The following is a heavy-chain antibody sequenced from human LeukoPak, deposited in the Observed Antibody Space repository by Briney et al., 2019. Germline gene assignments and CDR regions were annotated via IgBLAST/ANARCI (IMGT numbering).Heavy chain of an antibody. Sequence: EAGGSLRLSCAASRFTFSSYGMHWVRQTPGKGLEWVAFIRHDGSYQQYAGSVKGRFTVSRDNSKDTVYLQMNSLRTEDTAVHYCAKNRDSSDYPRDFDYWGQGTLVTVSS. D-gene: IGHD6-19*01. CDR2: IRHDGSYQ. CDR3: AKNRDSSDYPRDFDY. V-gene: IGHV3-30*02. CDR1: RFTFSSYG. J-gene: IGHJ4*02.